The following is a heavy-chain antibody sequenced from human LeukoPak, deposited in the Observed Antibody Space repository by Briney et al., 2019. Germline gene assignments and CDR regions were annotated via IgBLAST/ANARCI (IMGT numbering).Heavy chain of an antibody. CDR3: VPLTDGSVVQ. V-gene: IGHV3-66*01. CDR2: IFTGGSP. J-gene: IGHJ4*02. Sequence: PGGPLRLSCAASTFTVSTNNMTWVRQAPGKGLEWVSMIFTGGSPYYADSLKGRFTISRDNSKNPPKPQMNSLRGEDTAVYYCVPLTDGSVVQWGQGTLVTVSS. CDR1: TFTVSTNN. D-gene: IGHD3-10*01.